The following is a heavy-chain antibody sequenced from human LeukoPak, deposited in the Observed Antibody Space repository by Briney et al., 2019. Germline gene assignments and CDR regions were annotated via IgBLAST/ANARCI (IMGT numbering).Heavy chain of an antibody. CDR1: GFTFSSYS. CDR2: ISSSSSYI. Sequence: GGSLRLSCAASGFTFSSYSMNWVRQAPGKGLEWVSSISSSSSYIYYADSVKGRFTISRDNAKNSLYLQMNSLRAEDTAVYYCARDWPEDIVVVPAASFDYWGQGTLVIVSS. J-gene: IGHJ4*02. D-gene: IGHD2-2*01. CDR3: ARDWPEDIVVVPAASFDY. V-gene: IGHV3-21*01.